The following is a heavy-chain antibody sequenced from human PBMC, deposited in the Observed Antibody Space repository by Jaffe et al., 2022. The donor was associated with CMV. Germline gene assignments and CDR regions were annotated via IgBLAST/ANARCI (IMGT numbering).Heavy chain of an antibody. CDR2: INHSGST. CDR1: GGSFSGYY. J-gene: IGHJ4*02. CDR3: AREGTPRKQDTAMDY. Sequence: QVQLQQWGAGLLKPSETLSLTCAVYGGSFSGYYWSWIRQPPGKGLEWIGEINHSGSTNYNPSLKSRVTISVDTSKNQFSLKLSSVTAADTAVYYCAREGTPRKQDTAMDYWGQGTLVTVSS. D-gene: IGHD5-18*01. V-gene: IGHV4-34*01.